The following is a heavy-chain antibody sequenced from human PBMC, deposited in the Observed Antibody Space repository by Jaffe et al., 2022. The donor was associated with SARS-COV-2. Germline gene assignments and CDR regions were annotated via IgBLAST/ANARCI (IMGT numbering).Heavy chain of an antibody. CDR3: ARGSGWYDYYYYYGMDV. V-gene: IGHV4-31*03. D-gene: IGHD6-19*01. Sequence: QVQLQESGPGLVKPSQTLSLTCTVSGGSISSGGYYWSWIRQHPGKGLEWIGYIYYSGSTYYNPSLKSRVTISVDTSKNQFSLKLSSVTAADTAVYYCARGSGWYDYYYYYGMDVWGQGTTVTVSS. CDR2: IYYSGST. CDR1: GGSISSGGYY. J-gene: IGHJ6*02.